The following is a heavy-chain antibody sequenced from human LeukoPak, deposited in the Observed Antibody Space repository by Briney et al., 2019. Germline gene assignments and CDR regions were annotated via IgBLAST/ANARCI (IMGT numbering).Heavy chain of an antibody. V-gene: IGHV4-34*01. J-gene: IGHJ4*02. D-gene: IGHD4-17*01. Sequence: KTSETLSLTCAVYGGSFSGYYWSWIRQPPGKGLEWIGEINHSGSTNYNPSLKSRFTISVDTSKNQFSLKLISVTAADTAVYYCASLARMTTVTTFPDYWGQGTLVTVSS. CDR3: ASLARMTTVTTFPDY. CDR2: INHSGST. CDR1: GGSFSGYY.